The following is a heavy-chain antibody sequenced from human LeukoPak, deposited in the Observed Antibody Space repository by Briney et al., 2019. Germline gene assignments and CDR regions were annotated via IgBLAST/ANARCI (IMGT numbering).Heavy chain of an antibody. CDR1: GFTFSSYG. V-gene: IGHV3-30*02. CDR3: ARDGNDYYDSSGYYDY. D-gene: IGHD3-22*01. Sequence: GGSLRLSCAASGFTFSSYGMHWVRQAPGKGLEWVAFIRYDGSNKYYADSVKGRFTISRDNSKNTLYLQMNSLRAEDTAVYYCARDGNDYYDSSGYYDYWGQGTLVTVSS. CDR2: IRYDGSNK. J-gene: IGHJ4*02.